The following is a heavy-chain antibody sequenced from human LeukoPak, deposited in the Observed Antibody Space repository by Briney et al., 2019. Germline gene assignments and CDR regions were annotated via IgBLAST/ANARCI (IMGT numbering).Heavy chain of an antibody. CDR1: GFTFDDYA. V-gene: IGHV3-9*01. Sequence: GGSLRLSCAASGFTFDDYAMHWVRQAPGKGLEWVSGISWNSGSIGYAASGKGRFTISRDNAKNSLYLQMNSLRAEDTALYYCAKDMNDFWSGYWFDPRGQGTLVTVSS. CDR2: ISWNSGSI. J-gene: IGHJ5*02. D-gene: IGHD3-3*01. CDR3: AKDMNDFWSGYWFDP.